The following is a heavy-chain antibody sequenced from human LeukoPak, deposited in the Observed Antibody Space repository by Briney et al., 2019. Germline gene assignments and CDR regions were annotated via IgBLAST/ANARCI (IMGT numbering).Heavy chain of an antibody. D-gene: IGHD6-13*01. Sequence: GRSPRLSCAASGFTFSSYGMHWVRQAPGKGLEWVAVIWYDGSNKYYADSVKGRFTISRDNSKNTLYLQMNSLRAEDTAVYYCAKDWIAAAGYLDYWGQGTLVTVSS. J-gene: IGHJ4*02. CDR1: GFTFSSYG. V-gene: IGHV3-33*06. CDR2: IWYDGSNK. CDR3: AKDWIAAAGYLDY.